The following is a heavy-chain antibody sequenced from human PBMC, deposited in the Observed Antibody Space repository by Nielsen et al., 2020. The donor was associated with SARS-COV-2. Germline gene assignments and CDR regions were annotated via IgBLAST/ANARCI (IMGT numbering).Heavy chain of an antibody. J-gene: IGHJ4*02. CDR2: IRQDGGEK. CDR1: GFTFNTYW. CDR3: VREIDGIDWNNRGYFEH. Sequence: GGSLRLSCEASGFTFNTYWMTWFRQAPGKGLEWVANIRQDGGEKHYVDSVKGRFSISRDNAKNSVYLQANSLRVEETAVYYFVREIDGIDWNNRGYFEHWGQGTLVTVSS. D-gene: IGHD1/OR15-1a*01. V-gene: IGHV3-7*01.